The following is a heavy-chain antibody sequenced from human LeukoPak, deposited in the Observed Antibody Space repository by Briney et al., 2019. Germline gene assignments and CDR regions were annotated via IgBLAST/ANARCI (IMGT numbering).Heavy chain of an antibody. J-gene: IGHJ3*02. D-gene: IGHD3-10*01. CDR2: ISAYNGNT. CDR1: GYTFTSYG. V-gene: IGHV1-18*01. CDR3: ARGVQNVRVSSGSNEAFDI. Sequence: ASVKVSCKASGYTFTSYGISWVRQAPGQGLEWMGWISAYNGNTNYAQKLQGRVTMTTDTSTSTAYMELRSLRSDDTAVYYCARGVQNVRVSSGSNEAFDIWAKGQWSPSLQ.